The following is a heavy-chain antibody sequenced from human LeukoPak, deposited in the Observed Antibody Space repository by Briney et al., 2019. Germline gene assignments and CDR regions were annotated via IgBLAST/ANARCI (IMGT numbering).Heavy chain of an antibody. D-gene: IGHD3-16*01. CDR1: GGSLSSYY. CDR2: IYYSGST. Sequence: SETLSLTCTVSGGSLSSYYWSWIPQPPREGLEWIGYIYYSGSTNYNPSLKSRVTISVDTSKNQFSLKLSSVTAADTAVYYCARAEVKGGYFDYWGQGTLVTVSS. J-gene: IGHJ4*02. V-gene: IGHV4-59*01. CDR3: ARAEVKGGYFDY.